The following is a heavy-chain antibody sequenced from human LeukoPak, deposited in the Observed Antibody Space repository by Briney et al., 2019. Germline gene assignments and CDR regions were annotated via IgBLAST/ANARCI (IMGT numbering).Heavy chain of an antibody. D-gene: IGHD3-22*01. CDR1: GFTFSSYR. CDR2: ISSSSSTI. V-gene: IGHV3-48*01. CDR3: AKIPLPYYYDSSGYYLPEDY. Sequence: GGSLRLSCAASGFTFSSYRMNWVRQAPGKGLEWVSYISSSSSTIYYADSVKGRFTISRDNAKNSLYLQMNSLRAEDTAVYYCAKIPLPYYYDSSGYYLPEDYWGQGTLVTVSS. J-gene: IGHJ4*02.